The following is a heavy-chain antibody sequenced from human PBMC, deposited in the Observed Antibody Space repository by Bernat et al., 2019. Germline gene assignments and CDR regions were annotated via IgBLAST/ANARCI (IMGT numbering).Heavy chain of an antibody. J-gene: IGHJ5*01. D-gene: IGHD3-10*01. Sequence: QVQLAESGGGVVQPGRSLRLSCAASGFTFSRYGIHWVRQAPGKGLQWVAVIWHDGSREEYGDSVKGRFIISRDDSKDTVYLQMNSLRADDTAVYYCARDLGLRGDHPDNWLDSWGQGILVTVSS. V-gene: IGHV3-33*01. CDR3: ARDLGLRGDHPDNWLDS. CDR2: IWHDGSRE. CDR1: GFTFSRYG.